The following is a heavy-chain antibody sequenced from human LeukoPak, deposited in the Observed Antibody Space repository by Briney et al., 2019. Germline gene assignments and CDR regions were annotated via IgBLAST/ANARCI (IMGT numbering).Heavy chain of an antibody. V-gene: IGHV3-49*03. CDR3: ARDDGDYSALYYGMDV. J-gene: IGHJ6*02. D-gene: IGHD4-17*01. CDR1: GFTFGDYA. Sequence: GGSLRLSCTASGFTFGDYAMSWFRQAPGKGLEWVGFIRSKAYGGTTEYAASVKGRFTISRDDSKSIAYLQMNSLKTEDTAVYYCARDDGDYSALYYGMDVWGQGTTVTVSS. CDR2: IRSKAYGGTT.